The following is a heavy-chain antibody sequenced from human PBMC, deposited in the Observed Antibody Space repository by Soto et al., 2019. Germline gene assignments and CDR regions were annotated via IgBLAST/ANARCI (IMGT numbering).Heavy chain of an antibody. CDR3: ANDQGGIVVAVAATPVRS. Sequence: EVQLLESGGGLVQPGGSLKLSCAASGFTFSSYAMSWVRQAPGKGLAWVSAISGSGGSTYYADSVKGRFTISRDNSKNTLDLPMNSLRAEDTAVYYCANDQGGIVVAVAATPVRSWCQGTLVTVSS. CDR2: ISGSGGST. CDR1: GFTFSSYA. J-gene: IGHJ4*02. V-gene: IGHV3-23*01. D-gene: IGHD2-15*01.